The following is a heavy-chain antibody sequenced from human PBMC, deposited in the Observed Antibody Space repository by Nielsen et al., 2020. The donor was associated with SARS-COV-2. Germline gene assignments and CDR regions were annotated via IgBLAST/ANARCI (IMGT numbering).Heavy chain of an antibody. CDR3: ARARATIFGLVMSYGMDV. V-gene: IGHV1-2*06. Sequence: ASVKVSCKASGYTLTDYYIHWVRQAPGQGLEWMGRINPYSGGTNYAQKFQGTVTMTRGASISTVYMELTSDDTAVYYCARARATIFGLVMSYGMDVWGQGTTVAVSS. D-gene: IGHD3/OR15-3a*01. CDR2: INPYSGGT. J-gene: IGHJ6*02. CDR1: GYTLTDYY.